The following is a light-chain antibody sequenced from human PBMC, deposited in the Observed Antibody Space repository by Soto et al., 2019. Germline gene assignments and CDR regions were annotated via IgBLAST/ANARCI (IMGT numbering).Light chain of an antibody. Sequence: EIVMTQSPATLSVSPGERATLSCRASHSVGSNLACYKQKPGQAPRLLIYAASTRATGIPARISGSGSGTDFILPISRLQSEDFAVYYCQQYNNWTPLTFGGGTKVEIK. CDR2: AAS. V-gene: IGKV3-15*01. CDR3: QQYNNWTPLT. CDR1: HSVGSN. J-gene: IGKJ4*01.